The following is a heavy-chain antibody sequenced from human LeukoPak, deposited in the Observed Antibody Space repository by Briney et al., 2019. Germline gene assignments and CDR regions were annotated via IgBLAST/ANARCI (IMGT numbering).Heavy chain of an antibody. J-gene: IGHJ4*02. D-gene: IGHD2-15*01. V-gene: IGHV1-18*01. CDR3: ARYCSGGSCSSVNY. Sequence: GASVKVSCKASGYTFTSYGINWVRQAPGQGLEWMGWISAYTGNTHYAQKLQGRVTMTTDTSTSTAYMELRSLRSDDTAVYYCARYCSGGSCSSVNYWGQGTLVTVSS. CDR1: GYTFTSYG. CDR2: ISAYTGNT.